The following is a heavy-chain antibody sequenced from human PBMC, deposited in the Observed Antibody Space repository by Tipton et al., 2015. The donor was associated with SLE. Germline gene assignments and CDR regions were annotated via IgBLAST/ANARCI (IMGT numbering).Heavy chain of an antibody. Sequence: TLSLTCTVSGGSISSGGYYWSWIRHHPGKGLECIGYIYYSGSIYYNPSLKSRVTISLDTSKNQFSLKLSSVTAADTAVYFCARGTMGVWSGYFDGFDVWGQGTTVTVSS. J-gene: IGHJ6*02. CDR3: ARGTMGVWSGYFDGFDV. CDR2: IYYSGSI. D-gene: IGHD3-3*01. V-gene: IGHV4-31*03. CDR1: GGSISSGGYY.